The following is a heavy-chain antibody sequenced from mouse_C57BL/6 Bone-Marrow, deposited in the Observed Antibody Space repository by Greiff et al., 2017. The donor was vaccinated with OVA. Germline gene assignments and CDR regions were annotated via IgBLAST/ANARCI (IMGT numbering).Heavy chain of an antibody. J-gene: IGHJ2*01. V-gene: IGHV1-47*01. CDR1: GYTFTTYP. CDR3: ARPKSFYYGSSSLSFDY. D-gene: IGHD1-1*01. CDR2: FHPCNDDT. Sequence: QVQLQQSGAELVKPGASVKMSCKASGYTFTTYPIEWMKQNHGKSLEWIGNFHPCNDDTKYNEKFKGKATLTVEKSSSTVYLELSRLTSDDSAVFYRARPKSFYYGSSSLSFDYGGQGTTPTVSP.